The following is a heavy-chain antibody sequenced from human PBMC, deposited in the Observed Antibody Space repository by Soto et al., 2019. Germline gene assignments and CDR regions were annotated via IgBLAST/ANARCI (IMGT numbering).Heavy chain of an antibody. D-gene: IGHD6-13*01. CDR1: GYSFTSYW. Sequence: RGESLKISCKGSGYSFTSYWIGWVRQMPGKGLEWMGIIYPGDSDTRYSPSFQGQVTISADKSISTAYLQWSSLKASGTAMYYCAGKWYSGKYYYYGMDVWGRGTTVTVSS. CDR3: AGKWYSGKYYYYGMDV. J-gene: IGHJ6*02. CDR2: IYPGDSDT. V-gene: IGHV5-51*01.